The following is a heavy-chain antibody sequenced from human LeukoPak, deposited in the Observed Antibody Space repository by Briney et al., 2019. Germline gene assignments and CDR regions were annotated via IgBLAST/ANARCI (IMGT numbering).Heavy chain of an antibody. Sequence: KPSETLSLTCTVSGGSISSYYWNWIRQPPGKGLEWIGYIYYSGSTNYNPSLKSRVTIPVDTSKNQFSLKLSAVTAADTAVYYCARLRYDSSGYRSSSYYFEYWGQGTLVTVSS. CDR2: IYYSGST. CDR1: GGSISSYY. J-gene: IGHJ4*02. V-gene: IGHV4-59*01. D-gene: IGHD3-22*01. CDR3: ARLRYDSSGYRSSSYYFEY.